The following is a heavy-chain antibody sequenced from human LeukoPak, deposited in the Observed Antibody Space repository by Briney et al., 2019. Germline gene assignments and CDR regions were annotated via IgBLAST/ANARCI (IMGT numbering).Heavy chain of an antibody. CDR1: GDSISSSSYY. J-gene: IGHJ6*03. Sequence: PSETLSLTCTVSGDSISSSSYYWGWIRQPPGKRLEWIGSIYYSGDTYYNPFLKSRRVTISVDTSKNQFSLRLSSVTAADTAVYYCARHQWHYYYYMGVWGKGSTVTVSS. D-gene: IGHD6-19*01. CDR2: IYYSGDT. V-gene: IGHV4-39*01. CDR3: ARHQWHYYYYMGV.